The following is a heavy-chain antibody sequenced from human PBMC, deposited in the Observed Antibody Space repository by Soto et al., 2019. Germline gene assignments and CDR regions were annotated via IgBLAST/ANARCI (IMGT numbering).Heavy chain of an antibody. V-gene: IGHV3-30*18. Sequence: QVQLVESGGGAVQPGESLRLSCVASGFDFTYYAMHWVRQAPGKGLESVAVMSSDGSKIHHTDSVKGRVTSSRDNSKNTLYLQMNSLRQEETAVYFCAKDEGVGGTLGLFDYWGQGTLVSVSS. J-gene: IGHJ4*02. CDR1: GFDFTYYA. CDR3: AKDEGVGGTLGLFDY. CDR2: MSSDGSKI. D-gene: IGHD1-26*01.